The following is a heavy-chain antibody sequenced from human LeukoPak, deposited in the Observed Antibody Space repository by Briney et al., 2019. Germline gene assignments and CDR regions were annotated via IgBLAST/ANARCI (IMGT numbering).Heavy chain of an antibody. V-gene: IGHV1-18*01. CDR3: ARDCSSTSCYYGMDV. CDR1: GYTFSRYS. CDR2: ISTYTGNT. J-gene: IGHJ6*02. D-gene: IGHD2-2*01. Sequence: GASVKVSCKASGYTFSRYSISWVRQAPGQGLEWMGWISTYTGNTNYARKFQGRVTMTTDTSTSTAYMELRSLRSDDTAVYYCARDCSSTSCYYGMDVWGQGTTVTVSS.